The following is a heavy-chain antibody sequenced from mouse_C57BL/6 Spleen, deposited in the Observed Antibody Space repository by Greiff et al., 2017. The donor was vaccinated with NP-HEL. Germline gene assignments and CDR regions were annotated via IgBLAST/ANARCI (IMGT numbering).Heavy chain of an antibody. CDR2: INPNNGGT. J-gene: IGHJ2*01. Sequence: EVQLQQSGPELVKPGASVKLSCKASGYTFTDYYMNWVKQSHGKSLEWIGDINPNNGGTSYNQKFKGKATLTVDKSSSTAYMELRSLTSADSAVYYCARSTSDSSGGFEYWGQGTTLTVSS. CDR1: GYTFTDYY. V-gene: IGHV1-26*01. CDR3: ARSTSDSSGGFEY. D-gene: IGHD3-2*02.